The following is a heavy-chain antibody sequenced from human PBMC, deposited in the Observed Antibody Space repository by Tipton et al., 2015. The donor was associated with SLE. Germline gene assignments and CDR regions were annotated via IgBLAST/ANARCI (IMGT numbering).Heavy chain of an antibody. CDR2: ISYGGGT. Sequence: LRLSCSVSGGSISSNSWIWIRQPPGKGLDWIGYISYGGGTNYNPSLKSRVIISLDMSKNQFSLRLSSVTAADTAVYFCESEYNGPEDFWGQGTPVTVSS. CDR1: GGSISSNS. D-gene: IGHD5-24*01. CDR3: ESEYNGPEDF. V-gene: IGHV4-59*12. J-gene: IGHJ4*02.